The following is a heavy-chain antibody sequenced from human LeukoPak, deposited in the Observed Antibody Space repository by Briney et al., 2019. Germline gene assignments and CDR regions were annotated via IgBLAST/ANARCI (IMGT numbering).Heavy chain of an antibody. CDR3: ARGNQQLGRRVLRFDY. Sequence: SETLSLTCTASGGSINSYYWSWIRQPPGKGPEWIGYIYYSGSTNYNPSLKSRVTISVDTSKNQFSLKLSSVTAADTAVYYCARGNQQLGRRVLRFDYWGQGTLVTVSS. J-gene: IGHJ4*02. D-gene: IGHD6-13*01. V-gene: IGHV4-59*12. CDR2: IYYSGST. CDR1: GGSINSYY.